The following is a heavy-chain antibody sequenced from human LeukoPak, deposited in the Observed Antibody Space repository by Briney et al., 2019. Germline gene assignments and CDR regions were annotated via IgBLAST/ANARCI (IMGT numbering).Heavy chain of an antibody. Sequence: SETLSLTCAVSGGSISGSYWSWIRQPPGKGLEWIGEINHSGSTNYNPSLKSRVTISVDTSKNQFSLKLSSVTAADTAVYYCARVTLGVIDPWGQGTLVTVSS. D-gene: IGHD2-21*02. CDR1: GGSISGSY. CDR2: INHSGST. CDR3: ARVTLGVIDP. J-gene: IGHJ5*02. V-gene: IGHV4-34*01.